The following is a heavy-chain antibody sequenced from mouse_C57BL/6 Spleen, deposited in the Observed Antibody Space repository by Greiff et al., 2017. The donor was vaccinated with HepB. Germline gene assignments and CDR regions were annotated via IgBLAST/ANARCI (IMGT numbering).Heavy chain of an antibody. CDR2: ISDGGSYT. Sequence: DVKLVESGGGLVKPGGSLKLSCAASGFTFSSYAMSWVRQTPEKRLEWVATISDGGSYTYYPDNVKGRFTISRDNAKNNLYLQMSHLKSEDTAMYYCAREESGFAYWGQGTLVTVSA. V-gene: IGHV5-4*01. CDR3: AREESGFAY. CDR1: GFTFSSYA. J-gene: IGHJ3*01.